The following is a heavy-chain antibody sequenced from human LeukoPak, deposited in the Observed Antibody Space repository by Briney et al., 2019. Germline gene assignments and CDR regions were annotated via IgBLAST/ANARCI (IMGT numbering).Heavy chain of an antibody. J-gene: IGHJ4*02. CDR3: ARVTGYRIEDYFDY. CDR1: GDSISSGSYW. V-gene: IGHV4-61*02. CDR2: IYSSGNT. Sequence: PSETLSLTCTVSGDSISSGSYWWSWLRQPAGKGLEWIGRIYSSGNTNYNPSLKSRVTVSVDTSKNQFSLKLRSVTAADTAVYYCARVTGYRIEDYFDYWGQGTLVTVSS. D-gene: IGHD6-13*01.